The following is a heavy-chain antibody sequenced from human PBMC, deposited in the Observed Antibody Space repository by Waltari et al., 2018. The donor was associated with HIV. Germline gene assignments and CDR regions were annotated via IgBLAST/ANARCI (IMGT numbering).Heavy chain of an antibody. V-gene: IGHV4-39*01. J-gene: IGHJ6*02. CDR3: VRHCLQKCWLPQLKYYYAMDF. D-gene: IGHD3-9*01. Sequence: QHQLQESGPGLVKPSETLSLTCTVSGGSISSSSYYWVWIRQPPGKGLEWTGSVFHSWSSYYNPSLLCRVTISADMSNNQFSLNLISVTAADTAVYYCVRHCLQKCWLPQLKYYYAMDFWVQGSTVIVSS. CDR1: GGSISSSSYY. CDR2: VFHSWSS.